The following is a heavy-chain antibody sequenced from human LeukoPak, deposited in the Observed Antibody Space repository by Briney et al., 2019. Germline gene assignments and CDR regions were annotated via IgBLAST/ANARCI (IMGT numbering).Heavy chain of an antibody. CDR1: GYTFTSYD. CDR2: MNPNSGNT. Sequence: ASVKVSCKASGYTFTSYDINWVRQATGQGLEWMGWMNPNSGNTGYAQKFQGRVTMTRNASISTAYMELSSLRSEDTAVYYCARGRDIPNYYYYGMDVWGQGTTVTVSS. V-gene: IGHV1-8*01. CDR3: ARGRDIPNYYYYGMDV. J-gene: IGHJ6*02. D-gene: IGHD2-2*02.